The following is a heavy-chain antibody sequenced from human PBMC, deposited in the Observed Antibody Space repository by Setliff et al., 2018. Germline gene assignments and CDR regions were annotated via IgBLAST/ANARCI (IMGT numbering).Heavy chain of an antibody. V-gene: IGHV4-38-2*01. D-gene: IGHD6-19*01. J-gene: IGHJ4*02. CDR1: VYSISRDCH. Sequence: SETLSLTCAVSVYSISRDCHWGWIRQPPGKGLEWIGSIYYSGNTYYNASLKGRVTISGDTSKNQFSLKLTAVTVADTATYYCARHRAVAGAYYFDFWGQGTLVTVSS. CDR2: IYYSGNT. CDR3: ARHRAVAGAYYFDF.